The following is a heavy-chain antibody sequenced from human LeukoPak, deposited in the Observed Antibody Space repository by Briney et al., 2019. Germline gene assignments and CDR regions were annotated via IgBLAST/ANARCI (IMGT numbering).Heavy chain of an antibody. J-gene: IGHJ3*02. CDR3: ARLTNAFDI. V-gene: IGHV4-39*01. Sequence: PSETLSLTCTVSGGSISRSHYYWGWIRQPPGKGLEWIGSIYYSGSTYYNPSLKSRVTISVDTSNSQFSLKLSSVTAADTAVYYCARLTNAFDIWGQGTMVTVSS. CDR1: GGSISRSHYY. CDR2: IYYSGST.